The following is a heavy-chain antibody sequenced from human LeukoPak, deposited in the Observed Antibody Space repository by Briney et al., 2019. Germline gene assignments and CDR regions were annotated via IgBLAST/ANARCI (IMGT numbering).Heavy chain of an antibody. J-gene: IGHJ4*02. CDR1: GYSFTSYY. CDR3: ARDPRFHESGGHDY. Sequence: ASVNVSCRASGYSFTSYYIHWVRQAPGEGLEWMGLISPTAGTTVYAQNFQGRVTMTTDTSTSTAFLEVSGLTSADTAVYYCARDPRFHESGGHDYWGQGTLVAVSS. D-gene: IGHD2-15*01. CDR2: ISPTAGTT. V-gene: IGHV1-46*01.